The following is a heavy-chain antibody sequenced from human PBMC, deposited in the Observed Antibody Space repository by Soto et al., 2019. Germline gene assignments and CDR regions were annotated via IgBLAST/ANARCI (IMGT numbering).Heavy chain of an antibody. Sequence: EVQLVESGEGVVQPGGSLRLSCAASGFTFSSYAMHWVRQAPGKGLEYVSAISSNGGSKYYADSVQGRFTISRDNSKNALYLQMGSLRAEDMAVYYCARAAGYDFWSGYSTGGYGMAVWGQGTTVIVSS. CDR2: ISSNGGSK. J-gene: IGHJ6*02. D-gene: IGHD3-3*01. CDR3: ARAAGYDFWSGYSTGGYGMAV. V-gene: IGHV3-64*02. CDR1: GFTFSSYA.